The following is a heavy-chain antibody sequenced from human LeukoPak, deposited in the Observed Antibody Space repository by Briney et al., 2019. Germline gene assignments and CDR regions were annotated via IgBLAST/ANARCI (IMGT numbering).Heavy chain of an antibody. CDR1: GFSFSTYA. D-gene: IGHD3-3*01. V-gene: IGHV3-64*01. CDR3: ARGATDADSSGHYAHFDH. J-gene: IGHJ4*02. CDR2: ISNDGHNT. Sequence: PGGSLRLSYAASGFSFSTYAMHWIRQAPGKGLQFVATISNDGHNTFYANSVKGRFSISRDNSKKTVYLQMGSLRADDMGVYYCARGATDADSSGHYAHFDHWGQGTLVTVSS.